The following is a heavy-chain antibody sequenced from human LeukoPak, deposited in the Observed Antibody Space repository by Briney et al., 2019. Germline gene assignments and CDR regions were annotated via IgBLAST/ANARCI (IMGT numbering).Heavy chain of an antibody. D-gene: IGHD2-15*01. CDR1: GDTFTSYD. J-gene: IGHJ4*02. CDR3: ARVDGGSCYY. CDR2: MYHNSGNT. Sequence: ASLKVSCKASGDTFTSYDINCVRHATGQGLEWMGWMYHNSGNTGYAQKFQGRVTMTRNTSISTAYMELSRLRSEDTAVYYCARVDGGSCYYWGQGTLITVSA. V-gene: IGHV1-8*01.